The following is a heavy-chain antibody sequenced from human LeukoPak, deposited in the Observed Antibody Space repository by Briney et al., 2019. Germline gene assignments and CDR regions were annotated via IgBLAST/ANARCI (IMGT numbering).Heavy chain of an antibody. CDR2: INPNRGGT. Sequence: ASVKVSCKASGYTFTGYYMHWGRQAPGQGREWMGWINPNRGGTNYAQKLQGRVTMTRDTSISTAYMELSRLRSDDTAVYYCALGGYSSGWQIAYWGQGTLVTVSS. D-gene: IGHD6-19*01. J-gene: IGHJ4*02. CDR3: ALGGYSSGWQIAY. CDR1: GYTFTGYY. V-gene: IGHV1-2*02.